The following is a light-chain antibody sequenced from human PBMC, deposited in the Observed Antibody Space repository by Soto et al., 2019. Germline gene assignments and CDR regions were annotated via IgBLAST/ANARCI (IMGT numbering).Light chain of an antibody. CDR1: QSISNY. CDR2: SGS. V-gene: IGKV1-39*01. Sequence: DIQMTQSPSSLSASVGDRVTITCRASQSISNYVNWYQQKPGKAPKLLIYSGSTLQSGVPSRFSGSGSGTDFTLTISSLQPEDFATYYCQQSYSTPLTGGGGTKVEIK. J-gene: IGKJ4*02. CDR3: QQSYSTPLT.